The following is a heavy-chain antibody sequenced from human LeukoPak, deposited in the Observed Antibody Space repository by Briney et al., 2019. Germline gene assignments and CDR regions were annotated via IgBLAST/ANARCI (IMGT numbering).Heavy chain of an antibody. CDR2: IYYSGST. D-gene: IGHD2-21*01. CDR1: GGSISSSSYY. CDR3: ARKLRQTDAFDI. J-gene: IGHJ3*02. Sequence: PSETLSLTCTVSGGSISSSSYYWGWIRQPPGKGLEWIGSIYYSGSTYYNPSLKSRVTISVDTSKNQFSLKLSSVTAADTAVYYCARKLRQTDAFDIWGQGTMVTVSS. V-gene: IGHV4-39*07.